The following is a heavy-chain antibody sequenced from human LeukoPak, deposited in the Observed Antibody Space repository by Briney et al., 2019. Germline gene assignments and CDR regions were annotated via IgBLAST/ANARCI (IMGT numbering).Heavy chain of an antibody. CDR2: IYSGGST. D-gene: IGHD1-1*01. CDR3: ARGPQLEPFDY. CDR1: GFTVSSNY. V-gene: IGHV3-66*02. J-gene: IGHJ4*02. Sequence: GGSLRLSCAASGFTVSSNYMSWVRQAPGKGLEWVSVIYSGGSTYYADSVKGRFTISRDNSKNTLYLQMNSLRAEDTAVYYCARGPQLEPFDYGGQGTLVTVSS.